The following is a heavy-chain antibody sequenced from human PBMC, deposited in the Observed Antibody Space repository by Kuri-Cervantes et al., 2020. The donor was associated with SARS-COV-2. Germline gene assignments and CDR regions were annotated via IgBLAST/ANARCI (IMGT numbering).Heavy chain of an antibody. CDR3: ARGSWNYPFDY. CDR2: IYYSGST. J-gene: IGHJ4*02. D-gene: IGHD1-7*01. CDR1: GGSISSYC. Sequence: GSLRLSCTVSGGSISSYCWSWIRQPPGKGLEWIGYIYYSGSTNHNPSLKSRVTISVDTSKNQFSLKLSSVTAADTAVYYCARGSWNYPFDYWGQGTLVTVSS. V-gene: IGHV4-59*01.